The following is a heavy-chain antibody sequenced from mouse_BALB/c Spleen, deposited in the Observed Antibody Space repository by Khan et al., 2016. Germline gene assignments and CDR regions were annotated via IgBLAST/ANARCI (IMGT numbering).Heavy chain of an antibody. CDR3: AIYYYGSRYFGV. CDR1: GYTFTSYW. J-gene: IGHJ1*01. CDR2: INPSTGYT. V-gene: IGHV1-7*01. D-gene: IGHD1-1*01. Sequence: QVQLQQSGAELAKPGASVKMSCKASGYTFTSYWMHWVKQRPGQGLEWIGYINPSTGYTEYNQKFKDKATLTADKSSSTAYMQLSSLTSEDSAVYYCAIYYYGSRYFGVWGAGTTVTVSS.